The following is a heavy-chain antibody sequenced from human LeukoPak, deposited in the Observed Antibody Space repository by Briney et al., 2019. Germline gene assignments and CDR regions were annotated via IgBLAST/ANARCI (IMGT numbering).Heavy chain of an antibody. Sequence: GGSLRLSCAASGFTFSKYWMLWVRQAPGKGLEDVSRINTDGTVTTYADSVKGRFAVSRDNADNTMFLQMNSVRDEDTAVYYCATKQWLAPPPDSWGQGTPVTVSS. CDR2: INTDGTVT. V-gene: IGHV3-74*01. CDR1: GFTFSKYW. J-gene: IGHJ4*02. D-gene: IGHD6-19*01. CDR3: ATKQWLAPPPDS.